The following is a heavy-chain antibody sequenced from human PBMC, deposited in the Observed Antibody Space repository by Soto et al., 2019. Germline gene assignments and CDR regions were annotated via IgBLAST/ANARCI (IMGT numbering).Heavy chain of an antibody. CDR3: ARGVSAGVDY. D-gene: IGHD1-26*01. V-gene: IGHV1-8*01. J-gene: IGHJ4*02. Sequence: QVQLVQSGAEVREPGASVKVSCKASGYSFTSLDINWVRQTAGQGPEWMGWMQPSTGRTGYAQKFQGRVIMIRDTSINTAYMELTTLTSDDTVFYYCARGVSAGVDYWGQGTLVTVSS. CDR1: GYSFTSLD. CDR2: MQPSTGRT.